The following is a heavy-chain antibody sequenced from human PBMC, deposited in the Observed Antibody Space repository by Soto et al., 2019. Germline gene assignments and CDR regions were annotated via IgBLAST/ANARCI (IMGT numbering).Heavy chain of an antibody. Sequence: QVQLVESGGGVVQPGRSLRLSCAASGFTFSSYGMHWVRQAPGKGLEWVAVISYDGSNKYYADSVQGRFTISRDNSKNTLYLQMNSLRAEDTAVYYCAREDGMTTVTTVDYWGQGTLVTVSS. D-gene: IGHD4-17*01. CDR2: ISYDGSNK. V-gene: IGHV3-30*03. CDR3: AREDGMTTVTTVDY. J-gene: IGHJ4*02. CDR1: GFTFSSYG.